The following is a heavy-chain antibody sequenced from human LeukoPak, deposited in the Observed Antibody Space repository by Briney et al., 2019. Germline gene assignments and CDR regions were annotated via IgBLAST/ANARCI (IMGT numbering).Heavy chain of an antibody. J-gene: IGHJ3*02. D-gene: IGHD4-17*01. CDR2: IRYDGSNK. Sequence: PGGSLRLSCAASGFTFSSYVMHWVRQAPGKGLEWVAFIRYDGSNKYYADSVKGRFTISRDNSKNTLYLQMNSLRAEDTAVYYCAKSMTTVTPGAFDIWGQGTMVTVSS. CDR3: AKSMTTVTPGAFDI. CDR1: GFTFSSYV. V-gene: IGHV3-30*02.